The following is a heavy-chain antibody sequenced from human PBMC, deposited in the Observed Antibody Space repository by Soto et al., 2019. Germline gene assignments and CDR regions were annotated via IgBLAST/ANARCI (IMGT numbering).Heavy chain of an antibody. D-gene: IGHD3-10*01. V-gene: IGHV3-23*01. CDR1: GFTFSSYA. CDR2: ISGSGGST. Sequence: EVQLLESGGGLVQPGGSLRLSCAASGFTFSSYAMSWVRQAPGKGLEWVSAISGSGGSTYYADSVKGRFTISRDNSKNTLYLQMNSLRAEDTAVYYCATSELWFGELSSWGQGTLVTVSS. CDR3: ATSELWFGELSS. J-gene: IGHJ5*02.